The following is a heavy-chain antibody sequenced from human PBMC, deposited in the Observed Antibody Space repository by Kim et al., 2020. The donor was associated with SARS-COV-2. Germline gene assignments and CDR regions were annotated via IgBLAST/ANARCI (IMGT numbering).Heavy chain of an antibody. D-gene: IGHD3-10*01. CDR3: ASRPGDRRPTMVRGVGPEELDY. Sequence: ASVKVSCKASGYTFTGYYMHWVRQAPGQGLEWMGRINPNSGGTNYAQKFQGRVTMTRDTSISTAYMELSRLRSDDTAVYYCASRPGDRRPTMVRGVGPEELDYWGQGTMVTVSS. CDR2: INPNSGGT. J-gene: IGHJ4*02. V-gene: IGHV1-2*06. CDR1: GYTFTGYY.